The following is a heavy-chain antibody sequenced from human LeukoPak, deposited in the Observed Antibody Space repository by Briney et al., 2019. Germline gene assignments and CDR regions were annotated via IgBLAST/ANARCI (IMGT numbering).Heavy chain of an antibody. D-gene: IGHD6-13*01. Sequence: GESLKISCKGSGYSLTSYWIGWVRQMPGKGLEWVAIIFPRDSETKYSPSFQGQVTISADKSISTAYLQWSSLKASDTAMYYCATYSSSLGFVNYWGQGTLVTVSS. V-gene: IGHV5-51*01. J-gene: IGHJ4*02. CDR2: IFPRDSET. CDR1: GYSLTSYW. CDR3: ATYSSSLGFVNY.